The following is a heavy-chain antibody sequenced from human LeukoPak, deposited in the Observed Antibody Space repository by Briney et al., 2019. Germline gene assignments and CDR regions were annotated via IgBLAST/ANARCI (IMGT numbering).Heavy chain of an antibody. J-gene: IGHJ3*02. CDR3: ARGLFLDDAFDI. V-gene: IGHV1-8*01. CDR2: MNPNSGNT. Sequence: ASVKVSCKASGYTFTSYDINWVRQATGQGLERMGWMNPNSGNTGYAQKFQGRVTMTRNTSISTAYMELSSLRSEDTAVYYCARGLFLDDAFDIWGQGTMVTVSS. CDR1: GYTFTSYD.